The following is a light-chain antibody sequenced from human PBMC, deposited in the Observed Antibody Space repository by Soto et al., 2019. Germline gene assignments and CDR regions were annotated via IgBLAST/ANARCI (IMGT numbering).Light chain of an antibody. Sequence: QSVLTQPASVSGSPGQSITISCTGTSSDVGGYNYVSWYQQHPGKAPKLMIYEVSNRPSGVSNRFSGSKSGNTGTLTDSGPQPEDAVDYYCSSHTCNSTYVFGTRTKVTVL. J-gene: IGLJ1*01. V-gene: IGLV2-14*01. CDR2: EVS. CDR3: SSHTCNSTYV. CDR1: SSDVGGYNY.